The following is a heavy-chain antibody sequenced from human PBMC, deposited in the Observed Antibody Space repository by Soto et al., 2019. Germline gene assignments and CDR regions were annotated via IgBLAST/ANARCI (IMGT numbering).Heavy chain of an antibody. V-gene: IGHV3-23*01. Sequence: VKLLESRGGVVQPGGSLSIACAASGFTFSIYAMSGVFQAPVLVLERVSSIGGGVDDRYYADPVTGWFIISRDISKSTLSLQMNGLIAEDKAVDYWVIDLTDHNFMWVALEVWGRVTVVTVSS. CDR3: VIDLTDHNFMWVALEV. CDR1: GFTFSIYA. J-gene: IGHJ3*01. D-gene: IGHD1-26*01. CDR2: IGGGVDDR.